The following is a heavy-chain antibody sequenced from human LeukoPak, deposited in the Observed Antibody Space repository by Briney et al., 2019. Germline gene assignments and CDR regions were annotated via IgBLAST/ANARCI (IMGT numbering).Heavy chain of an antibody. Sequence: TAGSMRPSCAASGFTLSTYAMSWDRQTPGKGLEWVAGTSSSDAGTSHAASVRGRFTISRDNSKNTLYLQMNSLRAEDAAVYFCAKAPVTSCRGAYCYPFDSWGQGTLVTVSS. CDR3: AKAPVTSCRGAYCYPFDS. CDR2: TSSSDAGT. D-gene: IGHD2-21*01. J-gene: IGHJ4*02. CDR1: GFTLSTYA. V-gene: IGHV3-23*01.